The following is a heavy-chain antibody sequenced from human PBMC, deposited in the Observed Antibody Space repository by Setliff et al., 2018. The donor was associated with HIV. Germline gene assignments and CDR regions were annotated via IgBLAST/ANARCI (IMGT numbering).Heavy chain of an antibody. D-gene: IGHD3-3*01. CDR1: GGSFSGYY. CDR2: INHDRTT. CDR3: ARGSRQLTIFGVVFKTNYYFMDV. J-gene: IGHJ6*03. Sequence: KTSETLSLTCAVYGGSFSGYYWSWIRQPPGKGLEWIGEINHDRTTNYNPSLKSRVTISVDTSKNQFSPTLNSVTAADTAVYYCARGSRQLTIFGVVFKTNYYFMDVWGKGTAVTVSS. V-gene: IGHV4-34*01.